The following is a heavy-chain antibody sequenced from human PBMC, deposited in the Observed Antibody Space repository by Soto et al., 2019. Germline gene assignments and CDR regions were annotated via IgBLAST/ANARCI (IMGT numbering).Heavy chain of an antibody. V-gene: IGHV1-24*01. Sequence: ASLKVSWKVSGYTLTELSMRWGRQAPGKGLEWMGGFDPEDGETIYAQKFQGRVTMTEDTSTDTAYMELSSLRSEDTAVYYCATAGYSTRKYFDYWGQGTLVTVSS. J-gene: IGHJ4*02. CDR1: GYTLTELS. D-gene: IGHD2-2*01. CDR3: ATAGYSTRKYFDY. CDR2: FDPEDGET.